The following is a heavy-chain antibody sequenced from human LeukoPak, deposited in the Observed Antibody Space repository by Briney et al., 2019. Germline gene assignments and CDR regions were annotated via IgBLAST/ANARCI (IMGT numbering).Heavy chain of an antibody. CDR1: GFTFSSRDW. V-gene: IGHV3-7*03. CDR2: IKQDGSEK. Sequence: GGSLRLSCVASGFTFSSRDWMTWVRQAPGKGLEWVANIKQDGSEKNYVDSVKGRFTISRDNAKNSLYLQMNSLRAEDTALYYCARDSRLSSSWYLGYWGQGTLVTVSS. CDR3: ARDSRLSSSWYLGY. J-gene: IGHJ4*02. D-gene: IGHD6-13*01.